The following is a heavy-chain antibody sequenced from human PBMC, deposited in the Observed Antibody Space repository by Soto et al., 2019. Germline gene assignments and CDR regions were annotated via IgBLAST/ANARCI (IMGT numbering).Heavy chain of an antibody. V-gene: IGHV3-30*18. CDR2: ISYDGSNK. CDR1: GFTFSSYG. CDR3: AKSTGSYYNYYYGMDV. D-gene: IGHD3-10*01. J-gene: IGHJ6*02. Sequence: GESLKISCAASGFTFSSYGMHWVRQAPGKGLEWVAVISYDGSNKYYADSVKGRFTISRDNSKNTLYLQMNSLRAEDTAVYYCAKSTGSYYNYYYGMDVWGQGTTVTVSS.